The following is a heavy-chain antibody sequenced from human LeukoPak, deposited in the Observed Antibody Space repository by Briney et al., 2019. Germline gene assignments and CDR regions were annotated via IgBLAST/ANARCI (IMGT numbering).Heavy chain of an antibody. CDR3: AREGAVAGTYYYYGMDV. V-gene: IGHV3-74*01. CDR2: IERDGSDT. CDR1: GFTFRNYF. D-gene: IGHD6-19*01. J-gene: IGHJ6*02. Sequence: PGGSLRLSCAASGFTFRNYFMHWVRQAPGKGLVWVSRIERDGSDTSYADSVKGRFTISRDNAKNTLYLQMNSLRAEDTAVYYCAREGAVAGTYYYYGMDVWGQGTTVTVSS.